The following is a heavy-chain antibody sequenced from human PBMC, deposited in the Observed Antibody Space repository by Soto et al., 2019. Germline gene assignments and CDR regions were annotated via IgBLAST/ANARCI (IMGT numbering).Heavy chain of an antibody. D-gene: IGHD6-19*01. V-gene: IGHV4-4*07. CDR2: IYSSGST. Sequence: PSETLSLTCTFSCGSINSHYWTWIRQSAGKGLEWIGRIYSSGSTSYNPSLRSRVTMSVHTSKSQFSLTLSSVTAADTAVYYCAKTYGSTLNAFDCWGQGTLVTVSS. CDR1: CGSINSHY. CDR3: AKTYGSTLNAFDC. J-gene: IGHJ4*02.